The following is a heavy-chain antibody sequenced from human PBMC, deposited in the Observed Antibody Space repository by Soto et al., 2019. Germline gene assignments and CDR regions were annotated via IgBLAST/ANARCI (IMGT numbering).Heavy chain of an antibody. CDR2: ISAYNGNT. J-gene: IGHJ4*02. V-gene: IGHV1-18*01. CDR1: GYTFTSYG. Sequence: QVQLVQSGAEVKKPGASVKVSCKASGYTFTSYGISWVRQAPGQGLEWMGWISAYNGNTNYAQKLQGRVTMTTDTSTSTAYMELRSLRSDDTAVYYCAKTSNGENDYGSGPHDYWGQGTLVTVSS. D-gene: IGHD3-10*01. CDR3: AKTSNGENDYGSGPHDY.